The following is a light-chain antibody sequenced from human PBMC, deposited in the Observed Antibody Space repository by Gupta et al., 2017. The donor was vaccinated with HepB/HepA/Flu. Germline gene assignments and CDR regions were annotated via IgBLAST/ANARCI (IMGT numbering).Light chain of an antibody. V-gene: IGKV3-11*01. CDR1: QSVSIY. CDR3: CQRSNCPRA. J-gene: IGKJ4*01. Sequence: EIVLTQSPATLSLSPGERATLSCRASQSVSIYSAWYQQKPGQTPSLLIYDASNSATGVPARFSGSGSSAAFTLIIITRVPEDYAVYYCCQRSNCPRAFGGGTKVEIK. CDR2: DAS.